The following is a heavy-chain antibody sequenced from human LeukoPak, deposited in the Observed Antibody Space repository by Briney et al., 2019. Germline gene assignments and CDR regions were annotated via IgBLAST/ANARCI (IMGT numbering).Heavy chain of an antibody. V-gene: IGHV3-66*02. Sequence: GGSLRLSCAASGFIVNSYAMSWVRQAPGKGLAWVSLIYSDGVTQYADSVKGRFTISRDNSKNTLYLQMNSLRDEDTAVYFCARDRAEGKAWVEFDPWGQGTLVTVSS. CDR3: ARDRAEGKAWVEFDP. CDR1: GFIVNSYA. CDR2: IYSDGVT. J-gene: IGHJ5*02.